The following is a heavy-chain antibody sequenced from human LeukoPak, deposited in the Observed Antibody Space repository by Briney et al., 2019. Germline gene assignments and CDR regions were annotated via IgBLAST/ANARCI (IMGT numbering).Heavy chain of an antibody. CDR1: GGSFSGYY. V-gene: IGHV4-34*01. CDR2: INHSGST. D-gene: IGHD1-20*01. CDR3: ASDLTGIGFDC. J-gene: IGHJ4*02. Sequence: SETLSLTCAVYGGSFSGYYWSWIRQPPGKGLEWIGEINHSGSTNYNPSLKSRVTISVDTSKNQFSLKLSSVTAADTAVYYCASDLTGIGFDCWGQGTLVTVSS.